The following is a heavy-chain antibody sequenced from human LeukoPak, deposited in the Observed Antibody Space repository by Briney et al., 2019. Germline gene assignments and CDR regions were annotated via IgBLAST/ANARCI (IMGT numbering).Heavy chain of an antibody. J-gene: IGHJ4*02. CDR1: GGTFSSYA. CDR2: IIPIFGTA. D-gene: IGHD5-12*01. CDR3: ASGPLYGGYDD. Sequence: SVKVSCKASGGTFSSYAISWVRQAPGQGPEWMGRIIPIFGTANSAQKFQGRVTITTDESTSTAYMELSSLRSEDTAVYYCASGPLYGGYDDWGQGTLVTVSS. V-gene: IGHV1-69*05.